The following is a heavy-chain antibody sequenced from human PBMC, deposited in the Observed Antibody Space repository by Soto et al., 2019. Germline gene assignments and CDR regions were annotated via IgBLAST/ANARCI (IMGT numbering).Heavy chain of an antibody. D-gene: IGHD2-21*02. J-gene: IGHJ1*01. CDR3: ATWVYCGGDCYTLAFQH. CDR1: GYTLTELS. Sequence: ASVKVSCKDSGYTLTELSMHWVRQAPGKGLEWMGGFDPEDGETIYAQKFQGRVTMTEDTSTDTAYMELSSLRSEDTAVYYCATWVYCGGDCYTLAFQHWGQGTLVTVSS. V-gene: IGHV1-24*01. CDR2: FDPEDGET.